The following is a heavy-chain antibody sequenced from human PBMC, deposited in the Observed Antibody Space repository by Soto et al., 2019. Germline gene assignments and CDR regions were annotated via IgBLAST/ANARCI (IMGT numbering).Heavy chain of an antibody. CDR3: ASGSAMGADH. CDR1: GVTSSTHT. CDR2: IIPLFGAG. D-gene: IGHD5-18*01. V-gene: IGHV1-69*06. J-gene: IGHJ5*02. Sequence: SVKVSCKASGVTSSTHTITWVRQAPGQRLEWMGGIIPLFGAGHKAQRFQGRITIIADKSTSTAYMELSSLRSEDTAVYFCASGSAMGADHWGQGTLVTVSS.